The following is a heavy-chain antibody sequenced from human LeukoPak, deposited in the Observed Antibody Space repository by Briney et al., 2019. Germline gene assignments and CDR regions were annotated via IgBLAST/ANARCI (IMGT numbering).Heavy chain of an antibody. J-gene: IGHJ4*02. CDR3: AREIAGVNSRKYYFDY. CDR1: GYTFTSYY. Sequence: ASVKVSCKASGYTFTSYYMHWVRQAPGQGLEWMGWINPNSGGTNYAQKFQGRVTMTRDTSISTAYMELSRLRSDDTAVYYCAREIAGVNSRKYYFDYWGQGTLVTVSS. CDR2: INPNSGGT. V-gene: IGHV1-2*02. D-gene: IGHD1-14*01.